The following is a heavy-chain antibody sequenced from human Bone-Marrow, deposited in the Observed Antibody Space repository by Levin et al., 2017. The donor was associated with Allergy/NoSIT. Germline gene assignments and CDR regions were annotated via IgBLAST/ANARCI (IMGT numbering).Heavy chain of an antibody. CDR2: IYYSGST. Sequence: SETLSLTCTVSGGSISSNNYYWGWIRQPPGKGLEWIRNIYYSGSTYYNPSLKSRVTISVDTSKNQFSLKLSSVTAADTAVYYCARVPQLYFPYDSFDIWGQGTTVTVSS. CDR3: ARVPQLYFPYDSFDI. CDR1: GGSISSNNYY. D-gene: IGHD2-2*02. V-gene: IGHV4-39*07. J-gene: IGHJ3*02.